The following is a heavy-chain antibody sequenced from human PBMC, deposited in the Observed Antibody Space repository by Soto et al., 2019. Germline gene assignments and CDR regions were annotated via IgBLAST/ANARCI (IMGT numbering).Heavy chain of an antibody. CDR1: EFTLSTYS. CDR3: ARGPGYCNTANCYTWFDP. CDR2: ISGSGKYI. J-gene: IGHJ5*02. V-gene: IGHV3-21*01. D-gene: IGHD2-2*02. Sequence: GGSLRLSCTASEFTLSTYSMNWVRQAPGKGLEWVSSISGSGKYIYYADSVQGRFTISRDNAKNSLYLQMNSLRAEDTAVYYCARGPGYCNTANCYTWFDPWGLGTLVTVSS.